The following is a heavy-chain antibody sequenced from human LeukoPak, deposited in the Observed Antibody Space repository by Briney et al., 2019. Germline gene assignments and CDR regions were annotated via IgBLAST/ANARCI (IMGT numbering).Heavy chain of an antibody. CDR2: ISWNSGSI. Sequence: GGSLRLSCAASGFTFSDYYMSWIRQAPGKGLEWVSGISWNSGSIGYADSVKGRFTISRDNAKNSLYLQMNSLRAEDTALYYCAKDRGASGSYYYFDYWGQGTLVTVSS. CDR3: AKDRGASGSYYYFDY. D-gene: IGHD1-26*01. J-gene: IGHJ4*02. CDR1: GFTFSDYY. V-gene: IGHV3-9*01.